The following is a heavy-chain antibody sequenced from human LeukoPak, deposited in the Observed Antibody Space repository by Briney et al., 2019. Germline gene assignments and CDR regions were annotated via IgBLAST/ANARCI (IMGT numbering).Heavy chain of an antibody. CDR1: GGSISSYY. V-gene: IGHV4-59*12. CDR2: IYYSGST. Sequence: PSETLSLTCTVSGGSISSYYWSWIRQPPGKGLEWIGYIYYSGSTNYKSSLKSRVTISVDTSKNQFSLKLSSVTAADTAVYYCARGKTQLYSSSWYVSYMDVWGKGTTVTISS. CDR3: ARGKTQLYSSSWYVSYMDV. J-gene: IGHJ6*03. D-gene: IGHD6-13*01.